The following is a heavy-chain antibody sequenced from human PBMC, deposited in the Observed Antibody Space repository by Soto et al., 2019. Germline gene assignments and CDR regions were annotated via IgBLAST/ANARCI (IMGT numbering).Heavy chain of an antibody. CDR3: ARLLGYCSGGSCSSAEYFQH. CDR2: IYPGDSDT. CDR1: GYSFTSYW. J-gene: IGHJ1*01. V-gene: IGHV5-51*01. Sequence: GESLKISCKGSGYSFTSYWIGWVRQIPWKGLEWMGIIYPGDSDTRYSPSFQGQVTISADKSISTAYLQWSSLKASDTAMYYCARLLGYCSGGSCSSAEYFQHWGQGTLVTVSS. D-gene: IGHD2-15*01.